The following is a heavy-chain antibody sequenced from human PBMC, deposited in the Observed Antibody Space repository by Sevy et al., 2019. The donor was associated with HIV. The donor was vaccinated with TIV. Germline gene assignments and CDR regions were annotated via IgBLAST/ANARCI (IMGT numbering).Heavy chain of an antibody. CDR3: ARDIGYYDFWSGYSDYYGMDV. Sequence: GGSLRLSCAASGFTFSSYSMNWLRQAPGKGLEWVSYISSSSSTIYYADSVKGRFTISRDNAKNSLYLQMNSLRAEDTAVYYCARDIGYYDFWSGYSDYYGMDVWGQWTTVTVSS. D-gene: IGHD3-3*01. CDR2: ISSSSSTI. V-gene: IGHV3-48*01. CDR1: GFTFSSYS. J-gene: IGHJ6*02.